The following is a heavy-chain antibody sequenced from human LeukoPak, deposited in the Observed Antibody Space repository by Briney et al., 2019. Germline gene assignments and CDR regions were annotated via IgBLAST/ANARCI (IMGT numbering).Heavy chain of an antibody. CDR2: INPEGAST. V-gene: IGHV3-74*01. J-gene: IGHJ4*02. D-gene: IGHD6-19*01. CDR3: ARGTAITAGIDF. CDR1: GFAFSTYW. Sequence: GGSLRLSCTASGFAFSTYWMFWVRQAPGKGLVWVSQINPEGASTTYGDPAKGRFTASRDNAKNALHLQMNCLRVDDTAVYYCARGTAITAGIDFWGQGTLVTVSS.